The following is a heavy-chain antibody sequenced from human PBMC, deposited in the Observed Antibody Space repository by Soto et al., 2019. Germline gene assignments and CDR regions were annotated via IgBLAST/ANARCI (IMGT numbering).Heavy chain of an antibody. Sequence: PSETLSLTCTVSGDSMNTYYWSWIRQPPGKGLEWIGYIYYRGSTIYNPSLKSRVTISADTSKNQFSLQLTSVTAADTAIYYCAGDSRDGPPVYWGQGTLVTAPQ. J-gene: IGHJ4*02. D-gene: IGHD2-2*01. CDR3: AGDSRDGPPVY. V-gene: IGHV4-59*01. CDR2: IYYRGST. CDR1: GDSMNTYY.